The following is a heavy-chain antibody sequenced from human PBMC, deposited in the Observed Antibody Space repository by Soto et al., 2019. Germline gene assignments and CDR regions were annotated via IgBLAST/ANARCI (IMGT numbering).Heavy chain of an antibody. J-gene: IGHJ5*02. CDR2: ISGSGGST. D-gene: IGHD6-13*01. V-gene: IGHV3-23*01. Sequence: GGSLRLSCAASGFTFSSYAMSWVRQAPGKGLEWVSAISGSGGSTYYADSVKGRFTISRDNSKNTLYLQMNSLRAVDSAVYYCAKDYQQLVPNWFDPWGQGTLVTVSS. CDR3: AKDYQQLVPNWFDP. CDR1: GFTFSSYA.